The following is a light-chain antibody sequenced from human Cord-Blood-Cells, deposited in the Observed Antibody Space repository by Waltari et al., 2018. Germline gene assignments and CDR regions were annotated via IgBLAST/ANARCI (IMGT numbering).Light chain of an antibody. CDR3: QQYNSYSQT. V-gene: IGKV1-5*03. CDR2: KAS. Sequence: DIQMTQSTSTLSESVGDRVTITCRASQSISSWLAWYQQKLGKAPKLLIYKASSLKSGVPSMFSGSGSGSEFTLTISSLQPDDFATYYCQQYNSYSQTFGQGTKLEIE. J-gene: IGKJ2*01. CDR1: QSISSW.